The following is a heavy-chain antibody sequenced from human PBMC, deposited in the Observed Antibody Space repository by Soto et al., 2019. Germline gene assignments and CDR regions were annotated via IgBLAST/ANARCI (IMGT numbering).Heavy chain of an antibody. V-gene: IGHV4-59*01. CDR2: IYYSGST. J-gene: IGHJ5*02. Sequence: SETLSLTCTVSGGSISSYYWSWIRQPPGKGLEWIGYIYYSGSTNYNPSLKSRVTISVDTSKNQFSLKLSSVTAADTAVYYCARGGGGDYCSSTSCYAGIYDPWGQGTLVTVSS. D-gene: IGHD2-2*01. CDR1: GGSISSYY. CDR3: ARGGGGDYCSSTSCYAGIYDP.